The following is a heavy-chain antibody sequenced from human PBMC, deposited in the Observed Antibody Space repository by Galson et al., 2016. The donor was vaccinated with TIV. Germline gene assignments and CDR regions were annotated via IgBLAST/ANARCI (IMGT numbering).Heavy chain of an antibody. CDR2: ISSDGSHI. J-gene: IGHJ4*02. Sequence: SLRLSCADAGPTFTYYPMHWVRQAPGKGLEWVAVISSDGSHISYADSVKGRFTISRGNSKNTLYLQMTTLRTEDTAVYYCAKEVQRRLPFWGRGTLVTVSS. CDR3: AKEVQRRLPF. D-gene: IGHD1-1*01. CDR1: GPTFTYYP. V-gene: IGHV3-30-3*01.